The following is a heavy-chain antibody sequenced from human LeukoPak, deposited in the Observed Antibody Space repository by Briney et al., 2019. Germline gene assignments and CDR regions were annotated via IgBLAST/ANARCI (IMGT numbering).Heavy chain of an antibody. J-gene: IGHJ4*02. D-gene: IGHD5-12*01. CDR1: GFTFTRYW. Sequence: GGSLRLSWAASGFTFTRYWMSWVRQAPGKGLEWVANINQNGGEKYYVDSVKGRFTISRDNAKNSLYLQMNSLRAEDTAVYYCAGGIVATTTGFDYWGQGTLVTVSS. CDR2: INQNGGEK. V-gene: IGHV3-7*04. CDR3: AGGIVATTTGFDY.